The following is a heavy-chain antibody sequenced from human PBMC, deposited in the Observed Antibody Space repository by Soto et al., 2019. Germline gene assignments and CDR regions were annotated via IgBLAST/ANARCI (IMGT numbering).Heavy chain of an antibody. CDR2: ISYDGSLQ. J-gene: IGHJ4*02. CDR1: GFAFSSYG. CDR3: VSDRGYGHASVPYS. D-gene: IGHD5-18*01. V-gene: IGHV3-30*03. Sequence: QAQLVESGGGVVQPGRSLRLSCAASGFAFSSYGMHWVRQAPGTGLEWVAVISYDGSLQHYADSVKGRFTISSDNSKIMVLLQMSSLRAEDTAVYYCVSDRGYGHASVPYSWGQGTLVSVSS.